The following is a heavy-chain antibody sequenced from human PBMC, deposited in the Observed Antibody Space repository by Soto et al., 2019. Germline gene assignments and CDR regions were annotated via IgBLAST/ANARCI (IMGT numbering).Heavy chain of an antibody. D-gene: IGHD2-2*01. CDR2: INHSGST. CDR3: ASFLYQLDDAFDI. J-gene: IGHJ3*02. Sequence: SETLSLTCAVYGGSFSGYYWSWIRQPPGKGLEWIGEINHSGSTNYNPSLKSRVTISVDTSKNQFSLKLSSVTAADTAVYYCASFLYQLDDAFDIWGQGTMVT. CDR1: GGSFSGYY. V-gene: IGHV4-34*01.